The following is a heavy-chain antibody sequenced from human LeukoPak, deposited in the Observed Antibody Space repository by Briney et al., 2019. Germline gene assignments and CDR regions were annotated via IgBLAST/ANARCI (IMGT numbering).Heavy chain of an antibody. V-gene: IGHV4-34*01. CDR3: ARHLGYSSSWYHY. CDR1: GGSFSGYY. CDR2: INHSGST. J-gene: IGHJ4*02. Sequence: PSETLSLTCAVYGGSFSGYYWSWIRQPPGKGLEWIGEINHSGSTNYNPSLKSRVTISVDTFKNQFSLKLSSVTAADTAVYYCARHLGYSSSWYHYWGQGTLVTVSS. D-gene: IGHD6-13*01.